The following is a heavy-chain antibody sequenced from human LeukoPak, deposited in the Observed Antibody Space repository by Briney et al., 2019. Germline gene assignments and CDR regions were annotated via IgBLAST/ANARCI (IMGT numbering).Heavy chain of an antibody. V-gene: IGHV3-7*01. J-gene: IGHJ4*02. CDR1: GFTFSSYW. CDR3: ARDADYYDSSGYYHDY. Sequence: PGGSLRLSCAASGFTFSSYWMSWVRQAPGKGLEWVANIKQDGSEKYYVDSVKGRFTISRDNAKNSLYLQMNSLRAEDTAAYYCARDADYYDSSGYYHDYWGQGTLVTVSS. D-gene: IGHD3-22*01. CDR2: IKQDGSEK.